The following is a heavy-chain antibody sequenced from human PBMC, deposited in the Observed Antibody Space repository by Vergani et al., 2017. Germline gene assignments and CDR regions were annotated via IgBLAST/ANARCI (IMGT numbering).Heavy chain of an antibody. Sequence: EVQLVESGGGLVQPGGSLRLSCAASGFTFSSYNMNWVRQAPGKGLEWVSYISISSSTIYYADSVKGRFTISRDNVKNSLYLQMNSLRAEDTAVYYCARDRLRPNYCFDYWGQGALVTVSS. CDR3: ARDRLRPNYCFDY. J-gene: IGHJ4*02. CDR1: GFTFSSYN. CDR2: ISISSSTI. D-gene: IGHD2-21*02. V-gene: IGHV3-48*01.